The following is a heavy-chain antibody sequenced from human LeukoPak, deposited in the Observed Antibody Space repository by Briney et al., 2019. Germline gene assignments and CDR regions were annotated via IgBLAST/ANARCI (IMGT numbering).Heavy chain of an antibody. CDR2: IKQDGSEK. Sequence: GGFPRLSCAASGFTFSSYWMNWVRQSPGKGLEWVANIKQDGSEKYYVDSVKGRFTISRDNAKNSLYLQMNSLRAEDTAVYYCARDDWPLDYWGQGTLVTVSS. V-gene: IGHV3-7*01. J-gene: IGHJ4*02. CDR1: GFTFSSYW. D-gene: IGHD3-9*01. CDR3: ARDDWPLDY.